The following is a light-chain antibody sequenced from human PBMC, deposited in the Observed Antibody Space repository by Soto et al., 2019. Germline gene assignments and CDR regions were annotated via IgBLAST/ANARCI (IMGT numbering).Light chain of an antibody. Sequence: QSALSHPLSVCWSPGHSVTISCTGTSSDVGGYNYVSWYQQHPGKAPKLMIYDVSKRPSGVPDRFSGSKSGNTASLTISGLQAEDEADYYCCSYAGSYNYVFGTGTKVTVL. CDR2: DVS. V-gene: IGLV2-11*01. CDR3: CSYAGSYNYV. J-gene: IGLJ1*01. CDR1: SSDVGGYNY.